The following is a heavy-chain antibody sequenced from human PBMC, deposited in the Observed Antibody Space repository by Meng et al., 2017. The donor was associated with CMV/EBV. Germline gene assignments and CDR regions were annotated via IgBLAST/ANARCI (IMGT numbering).Heavy chain of an antibody. V-gene: IGHV4-31*02. Sequence: GGSIRRCGYYWSLIRQHPGKGLEWIGYIYYSGSTYYNPSLKSRVTISVDTSKNQFSLKLSSVTAADTAVYYCARGGSDSSGWYFDYWGQGTLVTVSS. J-gene: IGHJ4*02. CDR2: IYYSGST. D-gene: IGHD6-19*01. CDR1: GGSIRRCGYY. CDR3: ARGGSDSSGWYFDY.